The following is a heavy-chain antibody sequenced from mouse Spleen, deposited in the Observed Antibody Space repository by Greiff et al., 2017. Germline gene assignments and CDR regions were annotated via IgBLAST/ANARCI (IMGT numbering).Heavy chain of an antibody. D-gene: IGHD2-10*01. J-gene: IGHJ3*01. CDR1: GYTFTDYE. Sequence: VKLQQSGAELVRPGASVTLSCKASGYTFTDYEMHWVKQTPVHGLEWIGAIDPETGGTAYNQKFKGKAILTADKSSSTAYMELRSLTSEDSAVYYCTREGAYYGNPAWFAYWGQGTLVTVSA. CDR3: TREGAYYGNPAWFAY. CDR2: IDPETGGT. V-gene: IGHV1-15*01.